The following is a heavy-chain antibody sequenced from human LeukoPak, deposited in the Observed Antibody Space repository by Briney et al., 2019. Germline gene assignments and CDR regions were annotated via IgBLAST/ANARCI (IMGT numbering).Heavy chain of an antibody. CDR2: IYDSGST. CDR3: ARGRIGGPKAPFDY. D-gene: IGHD3-16*01. Sequence: PSETLSLTCTVSGGSLSNHYWSWIRQPLQKGLEWIGHIYDSGSTTYNPSLKSRVTMSVDTSKDQFSLNLSSVTAADTAVYYCARGRIGGPKAPFDYWGQGTLVTVSS. J-gene: IGHJ4*02. CDR1: GGSLSNHY. V-gene: IGHV4-59*11.